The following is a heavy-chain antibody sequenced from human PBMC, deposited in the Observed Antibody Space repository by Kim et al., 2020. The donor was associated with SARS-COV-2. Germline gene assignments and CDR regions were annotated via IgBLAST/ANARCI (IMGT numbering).Heavy chain of an antibody. V-gene: IGHV3-23*01. Sequence: GGSLRLSCAGSGFTFSNDAMSWVRQAPGKGLEWVAAIGSSGENTFYADPAKGRFTVSRDNSKNTVSVQMNSLRAEDTAVYYCAKGWWNGMDVWVQGATV. J-gene: IGHJ6*02. CDR3: AKGWWNGMDV. CDR1: GFTFSNDA. D-gene: IGHD2-15*01. CDR2: IGSSGENT.